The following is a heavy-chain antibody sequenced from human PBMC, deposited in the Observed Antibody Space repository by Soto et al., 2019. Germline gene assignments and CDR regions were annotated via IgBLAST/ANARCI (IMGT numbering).Heavy chain of an antibody. CDR1: EFTFSSYA. D-gene: IGHD3-3*01. V-gene: IGHV3-23*01. J-gene: IGHJ4*02. CDR2: ISSSGTRT. CDR3: TRDTYSFWSGPSFFSF. Sequence: PGGSLRLSCAASEFTFSSYAMSWVRQAPGTGLEWVSAISSSGTRTYYADSVKGRFTISRDNSKNTLSLQMNSLRAEDTALYRCTRDTYSFWSGPSFFSFWGQGTLVTVSS.